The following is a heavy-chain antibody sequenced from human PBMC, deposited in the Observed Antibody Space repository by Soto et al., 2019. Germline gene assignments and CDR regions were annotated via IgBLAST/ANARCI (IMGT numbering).Heavy chain of an antibody. CDR1: GGSISSSSYY. D-gene: IGHD4-17*01. CDR2: IYYSGST. Sequence: PSETLSLTCTVSGGSISSSSYYWGWIRQPPGKGLEWIGSIYYSGSTYYNPSLKSRVTISVDTSKNQFSLKLSSVTAADTAVDYCARVIRVFHHWGQGTLVTVAS. CDR3: ARVIRVFHH. V-gene: IGHV4-39*01. J-gene: IGHJ1*01.